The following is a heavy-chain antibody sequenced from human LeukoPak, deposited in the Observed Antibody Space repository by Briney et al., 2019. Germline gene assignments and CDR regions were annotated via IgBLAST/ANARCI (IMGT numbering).Heavy chain of an antibody. CDR3: ARGDSFYGMDV. J-gene: IGHJ6*04. CDR2: ISSSSSYI. V-gene: IGHV3-21*01. Sequence: GGSLRLSCAASGFTFSCYSMNWVRQAPGKGLEWVSSISSSSSYIYYADSVKGRFTISRDNAKNSLYLQMNSLRAEDTAVYYCARGDSFYGMDVWGKGTTVTVSS. CDR1: GFTFSCYS.